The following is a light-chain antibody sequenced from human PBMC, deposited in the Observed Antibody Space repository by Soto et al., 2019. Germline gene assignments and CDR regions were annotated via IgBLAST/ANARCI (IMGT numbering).Light chain of an antibody. CDR1: QSINSH. CDR3: QQRSNWPLT. Sequence: PGDRATLSCRASQSINSHLAWYQQKPGQAPRLLMYDASNRATDIPARFSGSGSGTDFTLTISSLDPEDFAVYYCQQRSNWPLTFGGGTKVEIK. J-gene: IGKJ4*01. V-gene: IGKV3-11*01. CDR2: DAS.